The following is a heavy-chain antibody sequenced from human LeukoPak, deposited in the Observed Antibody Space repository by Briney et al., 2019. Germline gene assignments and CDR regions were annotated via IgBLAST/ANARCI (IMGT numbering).Heavy chain of an antibody. J-gene: IGHJ2*01. CDR2: IYTSGST. V-gene: IGHV4-4*07. D-gene: IGHD4-11*01. CDR3: ARDDYSNSYWYFNL. CDR1: SGSISSYY. Sequence: PSETLSLTCTVSSGSISSYYWSWIRQPAGKGLEWIGRIYTSGSTNYNPALKSRVTMSVDTSKSQFSLKLKSVTAADTAVYYCARDDYSNSYWYFNLGGRGTLVTVSS.